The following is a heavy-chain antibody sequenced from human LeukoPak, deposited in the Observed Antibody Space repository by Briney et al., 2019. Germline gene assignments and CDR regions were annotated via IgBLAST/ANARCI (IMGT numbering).Heavy chain of an antibody. Sequence: ASVKVSCKASGYTFTSYGISWVRQSPGQGLEWMGWISAYNGSTNYAQKLQGRVTMTTDTSTSTAYMELRSLRSDDTAVYYCARDGQYSSSWYMSYYGMDVWGQGTTVTVSS. CDR3: ARDGQYSSSWYMSYYGMDV. D-gene: IGHD6-13*01. CDR2: ISAYNGST. CDR1: GYTFTSYG. V-gene: IGHV1-18*01. J-gene: IGHJ6*02.